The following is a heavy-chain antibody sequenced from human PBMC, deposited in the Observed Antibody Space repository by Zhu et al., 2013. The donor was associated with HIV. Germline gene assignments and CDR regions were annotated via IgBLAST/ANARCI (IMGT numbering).Heavy chain of an antibody. D-gene: IGHD2-2*01. CDR1: GYTFTNYG. CDR2: VNPTSGHA. CDR3: AAEVGYCSTTNCLYYYYGMDV. J-gene: IGHJ6*02. V-gene: IGHV1-8*01. Sequence: QVQLVQSGPEVKKPGASVKVSCKASGYTFTNYGINWVRQATGHGLEWMGWVNPTSGHAGYAQKFQGRVTITRNTSISTVYMELSSLRSEDTAVYYCAAEVGYCSTTNCLYYYYGMDVWGQGTTVTVSS.